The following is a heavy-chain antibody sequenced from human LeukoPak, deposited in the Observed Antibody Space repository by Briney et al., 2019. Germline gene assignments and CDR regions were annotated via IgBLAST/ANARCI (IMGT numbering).Heavy chain of an antibody. CDR3: ARGVAAGQYCFDY. V-gene: IGHV1-69*01. Sequence: SVKVSCKASGGTVSSYAISWVQQAPGQGLEWMGGIIPIFGTANYAQKFQGRVAITADESTSTAYMELSSLRSEDTAVYYCARGVAAGQYCFDYWGQGTLVTVSS. J-gene: IGHJ4*02. D-gene: IGHD6-13*01. CDR2: IIPIFGTA. CDR1: GGTVSSYA.